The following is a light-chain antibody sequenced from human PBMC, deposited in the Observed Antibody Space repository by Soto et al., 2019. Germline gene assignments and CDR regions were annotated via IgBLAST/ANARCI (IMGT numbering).Light chain of an antibody. Sequence: EIVLTQSPGTLSLSPGERATLSCRASQSVSSYLAWYQQTPGQPPRLLIYDASNRATGIPARFSGSGSGTDFTLTISSLEPEDFAVYYCQQRINWPISFGQGTRLEIK. CDR3: QQRINWPIS. V-gene: IGKV3-11*01. CDR1: QSVSSY. CDR2: DAS. J-gene: IGKJ5*01.